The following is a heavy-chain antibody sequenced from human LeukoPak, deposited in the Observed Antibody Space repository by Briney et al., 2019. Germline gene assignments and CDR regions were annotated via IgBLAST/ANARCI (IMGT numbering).Heavy chain of an antibody. D-gene: IGHD6-19*01. V-gene: IGHV2-70*17. CDR3: ARVTSKTGYSSGWYWFDP. CDR1: GFSLSTSGMC. Sequence: ESGPALVKPTQTLTLTCTFSGFSLSTSGMCVSWIRQPPGKALEWLARIDWDDDKFYSTSLKTRLTISKDTSKNQVVLTMTNMDPVDTATYYCARVTSKTGYSSGWYWFDPWGQGTLVTVSS. CDR2: IDWDDDK. J-gene: IGHJ5*02.